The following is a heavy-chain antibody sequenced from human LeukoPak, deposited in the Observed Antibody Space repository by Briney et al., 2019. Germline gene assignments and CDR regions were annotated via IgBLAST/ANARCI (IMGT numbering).Heavy chain of an antibody. Sequence: GESLKISCKGSGYTFTDYWIVWVRQRPGKGLEWMGIIYPGDSDTRYSPSFQGQVTISADMSISTAYLQWTSLKASDTAMYYCARPRTGVNSGGLGYWGQGTLLTVSS. D-gene: IGHD4-23*01. V-gene: IGHV5-51*01. J-gene: IGHJ4*02. CDR1: GYTFTDYW. CDR3: ARPRTGVNSGGLGY. CDR2: IYPGDSDT.